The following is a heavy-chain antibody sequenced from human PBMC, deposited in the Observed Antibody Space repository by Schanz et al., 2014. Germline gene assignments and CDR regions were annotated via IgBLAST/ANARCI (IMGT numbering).Heavy chain of an antibody. CDR2: ISGSGGST. V-gene: IGHV3-23*01. D-gene: IGHD6-13*01. CDR3: AKSQGSSFDS. CDR1: GFTLSNYA. Sequence: EVQLLESGGGLVQPGGSLRLSCSASGFTLSNYAMSWVRQAPGKGLEWVSAISGSGGSTYYADSVKGRFTISSDNSKSTLYLQMSSLRAEDTAVYYCAKSQGSSFDSWGQGTLVTVSS. J-gene: IGHJ4*02.